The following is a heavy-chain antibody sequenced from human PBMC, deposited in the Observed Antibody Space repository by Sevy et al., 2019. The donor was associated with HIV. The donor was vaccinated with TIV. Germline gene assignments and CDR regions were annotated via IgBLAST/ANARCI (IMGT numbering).Heavy chain of an antibody. CDR2: ISYDGSNK. CDR1: GFTFTTYA. V-gene: IGHV3-30*04. D-gene: IGHD6-19*01. CDR3: ARDRSSGWINYFFDY. Sequence: GGSLRLSCVVSGFTFTTYAMHWVRQAPGKGLGWVAAISYDGSNKYYADSVKGRFTISRDNSKNTLFLQMNSLRAEDTAVYSCARDRSSGWINYFFDYWGQGTLVTVSS. J-gene: IGHJ4*02.